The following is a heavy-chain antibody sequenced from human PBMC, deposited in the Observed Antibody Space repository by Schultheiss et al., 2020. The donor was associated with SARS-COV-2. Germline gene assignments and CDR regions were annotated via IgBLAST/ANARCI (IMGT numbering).Heavy chain of an antibody. CDR2: ISGSGGST. CDR3: VRGSYYYNSSGPGY. Sequence: GGSLRLSCAASGFTFNDYAMSWVRQAPGKGLEWVSTISGSGGSTYYADSVKGRFTISRDNAKNALYLEMSSLRDEDTALYYCVRGSYYYNSSGPGYWGQGTLVTVSS. D-gene: IGHD3-22*01. J-gene: IGHJ4*02. CDR1: GFTFNDYA. V-gene: IGHV3-23*01.